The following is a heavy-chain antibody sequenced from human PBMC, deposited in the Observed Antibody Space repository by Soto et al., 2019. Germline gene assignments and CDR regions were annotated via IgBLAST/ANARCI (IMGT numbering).Heavy chain of an antibody. CDR2: ISWDGGST. CDR1: GFTFDDYT. D-gene: IGHD1-1*01. J-gene: IGHJ4*02. CDR3: AKDMGGTGTLFDY. V-gene: IGHV3-43*01. Sequence: WGSLSLSCAASGFTFDDYTMHWVRQAPGKGLEWVSLISWDGGSTYYADSVKGRFTISRDNSKNSLYLQMNSLRTEDTALYYCAKDMGGTGTLFDYWGQGTLVTV.